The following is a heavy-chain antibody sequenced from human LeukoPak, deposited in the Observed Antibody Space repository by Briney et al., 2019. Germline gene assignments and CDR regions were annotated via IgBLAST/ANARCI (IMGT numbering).Heavy chain of an antibody. CDR2: TYYRSKWYN. CDR1: GDSVSSNSAA. V-gene: IGHV6-1*01. CDR3: ARASQPNGYGMDV. D-gene: IGHD2-8*01. Sequence: SQTLSHTFAISGDSVSSNSAAWNWIRQSRSRGREWLGCTYYRSKWYNDNPVYVKSRITINPDTSKNQFSLQLNSVTPEDTAVYYCARASQPNGYGMDVWGQGTTVTVSS. J-gene: IGHJ6*01.